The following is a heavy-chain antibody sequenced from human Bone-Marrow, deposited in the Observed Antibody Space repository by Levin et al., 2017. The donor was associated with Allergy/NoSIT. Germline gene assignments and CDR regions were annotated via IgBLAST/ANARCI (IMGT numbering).Heavy chain of an antibody. CDR1: GYNFISHG. Sequence: GESLKISCQTSGYNFISHGITWVRQAPGQGLEWMGWMSPFTGNTRTAETFQGRLTMTADTATNTAHMELTTLRSDDTAIYFCAKDRGSWGPCPSGSCYALGDWGQGTLVSVSS. CDR3: AKDRGSWGPCPSGSCYALGD. CDR2: MSPFTGNT. V-gene: IGHV1-18*01. J-gene: IGHJ4*02. D-gene: IGHD2-15*01.